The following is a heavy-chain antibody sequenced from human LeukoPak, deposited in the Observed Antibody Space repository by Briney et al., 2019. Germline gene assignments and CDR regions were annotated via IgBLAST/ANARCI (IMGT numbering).Heavy chain of an antibody. Sequence: SETLSLTCTVSGGSISSGGYYWSWIRQHPGKGLEWIGYIYYSGSTYYNPSLKSRVTISVDTSKNQFSLKLSSVTAADTAVYYCARAPSPGFPPDYWGQGTLVTVSS. V-gene: IGHV4-31*03. J-gene: IGHJ4*02. D-gene: IGHD2-21*01. CDR2: IYYSGST. CDR3: ARAPSPGFPPDY. CDR1: GGSISSGGYY.